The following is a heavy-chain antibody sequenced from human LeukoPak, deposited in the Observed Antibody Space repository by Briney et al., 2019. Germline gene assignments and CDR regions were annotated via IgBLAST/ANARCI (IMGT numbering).Heavy chain of an antibody. CDR2: INPNSGGT. D-gene: IGHD3-22*01. Sequence: ASVKVSCKASGYTFTGYYMHWVRQAPGQGLEWMGWINPNSGGTNYAQKFQGRVTMTRDTSISTAYMELSRLRSDDTAVYYCARFTAYYYDSSGYDYWGQGTLVTVSS. J-gene: IGHJ4*02. V-gene: IGHV1-2*02. CDR3: ARFTAYYYDSSGYDY. CDR1: GYTFTGYY.